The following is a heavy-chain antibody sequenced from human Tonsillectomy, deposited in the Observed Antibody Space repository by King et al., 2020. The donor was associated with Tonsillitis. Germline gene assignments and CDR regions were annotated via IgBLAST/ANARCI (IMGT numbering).Heavy chain of an antibody. D-gene: IGHD3-16*02. CDR3: ARVISFFDY. J-gene: IGHJ4*02. CDR1: GGSFSGYY. V-gene: IGHV4-34*01. Sequence: VQLQQWGAGLLKPSETLSLTCAVHGGSFSGYYWSWIRQPPGKGLEWIGEINHSGSTNYNPSLKSRVTISADTSKNQFSLKLSSVTAADTAVYYCARVISFFDYWGQGTLVTVSS. CDR2: INHSGST.